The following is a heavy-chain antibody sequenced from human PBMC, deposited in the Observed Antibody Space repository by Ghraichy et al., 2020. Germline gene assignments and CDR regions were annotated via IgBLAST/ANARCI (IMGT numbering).Heavy chain of an antibody. D-gene: IGHD3-9*01. Sequence: ASVKVSCKASGYTFTSYGISWVRQAPGQGLEWMGWISAYNGNTNYAQKLQGRVTMTTDTSTSTAYMELRSLRSDDTAVYYCARKKGYDILTGHPIYYYYGMDVWGQGTTVTVSS. CDR2: ISAYNGNT. CDR3: ARKKGYDILTGHPIYYYYGMDV. CDR1: GYTFTSYG. V-gene: IGHV1-18*01. J-gene: IGHJ6*02.